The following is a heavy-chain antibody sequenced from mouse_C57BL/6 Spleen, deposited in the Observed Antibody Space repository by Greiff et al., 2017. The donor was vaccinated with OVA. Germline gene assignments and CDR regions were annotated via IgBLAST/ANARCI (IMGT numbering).Heavy chain of an antibody. CDR2: IHPNSGST. J-gene: IGHJ2*01. Sequence: QVQLQQPGAELVKPGASVKLSCKASGYTFTSYWMHWVKQRPGQGLEWIGMIHPNSGSTNYTEKFKSKATLTVDKSSSTAYMQLSRLTSEDSAVYYCARSTVVATPYYFDYWGQGTTLTVSS. CDR3: ARSTVVATPYYFDY. CDR1: GYTFTSYW. D-gene: IGHD1-1*01. V-gene: IGHV1-64*01.